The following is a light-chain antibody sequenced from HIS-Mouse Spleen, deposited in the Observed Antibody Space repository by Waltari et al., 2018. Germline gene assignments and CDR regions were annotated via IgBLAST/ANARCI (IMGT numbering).Light chain of an antibody. CDR1: ALPKQY. CDR2: EAR. CDR3: YSTDSSGNHRV. J-gene: IGLJ2*01. Sequence: SYELTQPPSVSVSPGQTARITCSGDALPKQYAYWYQQKSGQAPVLVIYEARHRPSGIPGRFSGSSSGTMATLTISGAQVEDEADYYCYSTDSSGNHRVFGGGTKLTVL. V-gene: IGLV3-10*01.